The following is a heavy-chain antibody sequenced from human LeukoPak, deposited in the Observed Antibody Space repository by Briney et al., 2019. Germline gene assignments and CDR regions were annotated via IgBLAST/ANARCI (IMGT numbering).Heavy chain of an antibody. Sequence: GGSLRLSCAASGLTFSSYLMHWVRQAPGKGLEWVAVIWHDGSSKYYADSVRGRFSISRDNSKKTLYLQMNSPRAEDTAVYYCARGSTSSSYQYGMDVWGQGTTVTVSS. V-gene: IGHV3-33*01. CDR1: GLTFSSYL. CDR2: IWHDGSSK. CDR3: ARGSTSSSYQYGMDV. D-gene: IGHD2-2*01. J-gene: IGHJ6*02.